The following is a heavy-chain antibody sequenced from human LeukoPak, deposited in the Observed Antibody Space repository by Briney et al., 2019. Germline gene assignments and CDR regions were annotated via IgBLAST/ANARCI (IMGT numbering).Heavy chain of an antibody. V-gene: IGHV3-21*01. D-gene: IGHD2-2*01. J-gene: IGHJ4*02. CDR1: GFTFSSYS. Sequence: GGSLRLSCAASGFTFSSYSMNWVRQAPGKGLEWVSSTTSSSSYIYYADSVKGRFTISRDNAKNSLYLQMNSLRAEDTAVYYCARLKLLWSNYFDYWGQGTLVTVSS. CDR2: TTSSSSYI. CDR3: ARLKLLWSNYFDY.